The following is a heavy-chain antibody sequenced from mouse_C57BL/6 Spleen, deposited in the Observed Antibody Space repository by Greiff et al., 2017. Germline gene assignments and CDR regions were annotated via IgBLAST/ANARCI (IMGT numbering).Heavy chain of an antibody. D-gene: IGHD4-1*01. J-gene: IGHJ2*01. CDR3: AGSGSCFDY. V-gene: IGHV14-2*01. CDR2: IDPADGET. Sequence: VQLQQPGAELVKPGASVKLSCTASGFNITGYYLHWVKQRTEQGLEWIGRIDPADGETNYAQKFQGKATITVDNSSNTAYLQLSSLTSEDTADCYGAGSGSCFDYWGQGTTLTVSS. CDR1: GFNITGYY.